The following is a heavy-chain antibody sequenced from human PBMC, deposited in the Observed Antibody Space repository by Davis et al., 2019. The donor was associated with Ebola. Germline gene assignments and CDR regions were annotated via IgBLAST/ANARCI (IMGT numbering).Heavy chain of an antibody. Sequence: AASVKVSCKASGYTFTGYYMHWVRQAPGQGLEWMGRINPNSGGTNYAQKFQGRVTMTRDTSISTAYMELSRLRSADTAVYYCARALELWLRGSYYYYGMDVWGKGTTVTVSS. CDR1: GYTFTGYY. D-gene: IGHD5-18*01. CDR3: ARALELWLRGSYYYYGMDV. V-gene: IGHV1-2*06. J-gene: IGHJ6*04. CDR2: INPNSGGT.